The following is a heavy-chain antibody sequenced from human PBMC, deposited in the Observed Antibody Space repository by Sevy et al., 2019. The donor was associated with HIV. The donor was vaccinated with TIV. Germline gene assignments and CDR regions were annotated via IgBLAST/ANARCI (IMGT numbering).Heavy chain of an antibody. D-gene: IGHD6-13*01. Sequence: GGSLRLSCAATGFTFSQYGMEWVRQAPGKGLEWVAFIRYDGRTKYYADSVKGRSTISRDNSKNMLYLQMNSLRPEDTALYSCAKHRDTLAAAAYLDHWGQGTLVTVSS. CDR2: IRYDGRTK. CDR3: AKHRDTLAAAAYLDH. V-gene: IGHV3-30*02. J-gene: IGHJ4*02. CDR1: GFTFSQYG.